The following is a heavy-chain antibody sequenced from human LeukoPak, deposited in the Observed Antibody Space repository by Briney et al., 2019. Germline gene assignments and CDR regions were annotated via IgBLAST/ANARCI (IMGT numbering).Heavy chain of an antibody. J-gene: IGHJ4*02. D-gene: IGHD3-22*01. CDR1: GGSFSGYY. V-gene: IGHV4-34*01. CDR3: ARHIMIVVTEYHFDD. CDR2: INHSGST. Sequence: PSETLSLTCAAYGGSFSGYYWSWIRQPPGKGLEWIGEINHSGSTNYNPSLKSRVTISVDTSKNQFSLKLSSVTAADTAVYYCARHIMIVVTEYHFDDWGQGTQASVFS.